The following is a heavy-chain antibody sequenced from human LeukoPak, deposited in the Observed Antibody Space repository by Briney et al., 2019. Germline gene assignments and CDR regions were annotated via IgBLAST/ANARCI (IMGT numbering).Heavy chain of an antibody. CDR1: GGSLSGYY. CDR2: INHSGST. D-gene: IGHD6-19*01. Sequence: SETLSLTCAVYGGSLSGYYWSWIRQPPGKGLEWIGEINHSGSTNYNPSLKSRVTISVDTSKNQFSLKLSSVTAADTAVYYCARQWVAVAGNFDYWGQGTLVTVSS. J-gene: IGHJ4*02. V-gene: IGHV4-34*01. CDR3: ARQWVAVAGNFDY.